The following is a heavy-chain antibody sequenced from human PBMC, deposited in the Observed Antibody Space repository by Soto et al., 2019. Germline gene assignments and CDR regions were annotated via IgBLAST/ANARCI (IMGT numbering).Heavy chain of an antibody. V-gene: IGHV1-8*01. Sequence: VQLVQSGAEVKKPGASVKVSCKASGYTFTSYDINWVRQATGQGLEWMGWMNPNSGNTGYAQKFQGRVTMTRNTSISTAYMELSSLRSEDTAVYYCARPYYDSSGYLDAFDIWGQGTMVTVSS. CDR1: GYTFTSYD. CDR2: MNPNSGNT. D-gene: IGHD3-22*01. J-gene: IGHJ3*02. CDR3: ARPYYDSSGYLDAFDI.